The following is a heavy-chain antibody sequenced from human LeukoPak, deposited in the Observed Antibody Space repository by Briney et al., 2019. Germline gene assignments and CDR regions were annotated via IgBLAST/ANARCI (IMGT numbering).Heavy chain of an antibody. Sequence: GGSLRLSCAPSGFTFSRHGMHWVRQAPGKGLEWVAIISNDGSRKYYAHSVEGRFTISRDNSKNTLYLQMDSLRAEDTAVYYCSANFDFWGQGTLVTVSS. CDR3: SANFDF. J-gene: IGHJ4*02. CDR1: GFTFSRHG. CDR2: ISNDGSRK. V-gene: IGHV3-30*03.